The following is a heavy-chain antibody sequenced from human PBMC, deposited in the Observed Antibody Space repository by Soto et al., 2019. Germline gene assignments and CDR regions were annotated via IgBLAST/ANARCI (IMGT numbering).Heavy chain of an antibody. Sequence: QVQLVESGGGVVQPGRSLRLSCAASGFTFSSYGMHWVRQAPGKGLEWVAVISYDGSNKYYADSVKGRFTISRDNSKNTLYLQMNSLRAEDTAVYYCAKDRSSGATGFPFDLWGRGTLVTVSS. CDR1: GFTFSSYG. CDR2: ISYDGSNK. J-gene: IGHJ2*01. V-gene: IGHV3-30*18. CDR3: AKDRSSGATGFPFDL. D-gene: IGHD6-25*01.